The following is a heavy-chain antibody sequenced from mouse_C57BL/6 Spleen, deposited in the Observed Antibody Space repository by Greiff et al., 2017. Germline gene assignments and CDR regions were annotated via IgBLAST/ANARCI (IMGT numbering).Heavy chain of an antibody. CDR1: GYSITSGYY. V-gene: IGHV3-6*01. D-gene: IGHD1-1*01. CDR3: ARVPGSSYGYAMDY. Sequence: VQLQQSGPGLVKPSQSLSLTCSVTGYSITSGYYWNWIRQFPGNKLEWMGYISYDGSNNYNPSLKNRISITRDTSKNQFFLKLNSVTTEDPATYYCARVPGSSYGYAMDYWGQGTSVTVSS. CDR2: ISYDGSN. J-gene: IGHJ4*01.